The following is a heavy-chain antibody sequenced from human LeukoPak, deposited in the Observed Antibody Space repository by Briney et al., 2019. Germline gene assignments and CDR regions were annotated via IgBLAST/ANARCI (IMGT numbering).Heavy chain of an antibody. Sequence: GESLKISCKGSGYSFTSYWIGWVRQMPGKGLEWMGIIYPGDSDTRYSPSFQGQVTISADKSISTAYLQWSSLKASDTAMYYCASRDCSSTSCYATTDAFDIWGQGTMVTVSS. CDR3: ASRDCSSTSCYATTDAFDI. V-gene: IGHV5-51*01. CDR1: GYSFTSYW. J-gene: IGHJ3*02. CDR2: IYPGDSDT. D-gene: IGHD2-2*01.